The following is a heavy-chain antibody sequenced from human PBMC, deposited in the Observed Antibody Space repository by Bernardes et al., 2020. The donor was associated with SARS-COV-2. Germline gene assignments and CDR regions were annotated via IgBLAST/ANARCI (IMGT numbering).Heavy chain of an antibody. Sequence: GGSLRLSCAASGFTFRSSSMNWVRQAPGKGLEWVSYISSSSRTIYYADSVKGRFTISRDNAKNSLYLQMNSLRAEDTAVYYCARDLTYDFWSGYSRVFDYWGQGTLVTGSS. CDR1: GFTFRSSS. V-gene: IGHV3-48*01. J-gene: IGHJ4*02. CDR3: ARDLTYDFWSGYSRVFDY. D-gene: IGHD3-3*01. CDR2: ISSSSRTI.